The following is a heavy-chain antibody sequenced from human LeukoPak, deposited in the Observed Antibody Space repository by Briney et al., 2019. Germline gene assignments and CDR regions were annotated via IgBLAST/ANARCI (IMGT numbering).Heavy chain of an antibody. J-gene: IGHJ4*02. V-gene: IGHV1-2*02. CDR2: INPNSGGT. Sequence: GASVKVSCXASGYTFTAYYMHWVRQAPGQGLEWMGWINPNSGGTNYAQKFQGRVTMTRDTSISTAYMELSRLGSDDTAVYYCARDVGRLVIVGATGHFDYWGPGTLVTVSS. D-gene: IGHD1-26*01. CDR3: ARDVGRLVIVGATGHFDY. CDR1: GYTFTAYY.